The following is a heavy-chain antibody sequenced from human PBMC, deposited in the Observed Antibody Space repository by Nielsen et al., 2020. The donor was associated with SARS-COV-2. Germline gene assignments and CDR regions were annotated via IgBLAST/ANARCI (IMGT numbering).Heavy chain of an antibody. J-gene: IGHJ6*02. CDR3: ARGSGMGV. Sequence: GESLTISCAASGFTFDDYGMSWVRQAPGKGLEWVSGINWNGGRTGYADSVKGRFTISRDNAKNSLYLQMNSLRADDTARYYCARGSGMGVWGQGTAVIVSS. CDR1: GFTFDDYG. V-gene: IGHV3-20*04. D-gene: IGHD3-10*01. CDR2: INWNGGRT.